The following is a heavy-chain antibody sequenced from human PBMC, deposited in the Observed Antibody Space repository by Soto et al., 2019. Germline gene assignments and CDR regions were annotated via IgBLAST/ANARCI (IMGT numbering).Heavy chain of an antibody. CDR2: ISAYNGNT. Sequence: ASVKVSCKASGYTFSYYGISWVRQAPGQGLEWMGWISAYNGNTNYAQKLQGRVTMTTDTSTSTAYMELRSLRSDDTAVYYCARVFGPLYCSSTSCYTPYYYYYGLDVWGQGTTVTVSS. V-gene: IGHV1-18*01. CDR3: ARVFGPLYCSSTSCYTPYYYYYGLDV. D-gene: IGHD2-2*02. J-gene: IGHJ6*02. CDR1: GYTFSYYG.